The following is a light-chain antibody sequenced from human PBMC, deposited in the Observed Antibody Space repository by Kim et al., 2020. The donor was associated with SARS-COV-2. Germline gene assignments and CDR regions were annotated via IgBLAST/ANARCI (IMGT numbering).Light chain of an antibody. CDR3: QKYNSVPQP. J-gene: IGKJ1*01. V-gene: IGKV1-27*01. Sequence: DIQMTQSPSSLSASIGDRVTITCRASQGISNFLAWYQQRPGKVPKLLIDAASTLQSGVPSRFSGSGSGTDFTLTIGTLQPEDVATYYCQKYNSVPQPFGQGTKVDIK. CDR2: AAS. CDR1: QGISNF.